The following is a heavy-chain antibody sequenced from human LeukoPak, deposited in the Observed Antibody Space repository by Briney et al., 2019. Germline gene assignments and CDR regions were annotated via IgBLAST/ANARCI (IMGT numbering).Heavy chain of an antibody. Sequence: PSETLSLTCAVYGGSFSGYYWSWIRQPPGKGLEWIGYIYYSGSTNYNPSLKSRVTISVDTSKNQFSLKLSSVTAADTAVYYCASGPSIAAGAYYFDYWGQGTLVTVSS. CDR3: ASGPSIAAGAYYFDY. CDR1: GGSFSGYY. CDR2: IYYSGST. D-gene: IGHD6-13*01. V-gene: IGHV4-59*01. J-gene: IGHJ4*02.